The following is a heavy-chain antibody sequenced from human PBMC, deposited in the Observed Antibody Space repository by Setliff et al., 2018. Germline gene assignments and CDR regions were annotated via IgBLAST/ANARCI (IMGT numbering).Heavy chain of an antibody. CDR2: IDWDDDK. V-gene: IGHV2-70*04. CDR1: GFSLNTSGMR. J-gene: IGHJ4*02. D-gene: IGHD6-13*01. Sequence: GSGPTLVNPTQTLTLTCTFSGFSLNTSGMRVSWIRQPPGKAREWLARIDWDDDKFYSTSLKTRLTISKDTSKKQVVLTMTNMDPVDTATYYCARISASSSHFDYWGPGTLVTVSS. CDR3: ARISASSSHFDY.